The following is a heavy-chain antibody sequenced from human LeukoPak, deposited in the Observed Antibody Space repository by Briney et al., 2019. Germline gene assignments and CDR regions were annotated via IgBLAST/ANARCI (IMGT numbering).Heavy chain of an antibody. CDR3: AKASPIVVVVAATDY. Sequence: GGSLRLSCAASGFTFSSYGMHWVRQAPGKGLEWVAFIRYDGSNKYYADSVKGRFTISRDNSKNTLYLQMNSLTAEDTAVYYCAKASPIVVVVAATDYWGQGTLVTVSS. J-gene: IGHJ4*02. D-gene: IGHD2-15*01. CDR2: IRYDGSNK. CDR1: GFTFSSYG. V-gene: IGHV3-30*02.